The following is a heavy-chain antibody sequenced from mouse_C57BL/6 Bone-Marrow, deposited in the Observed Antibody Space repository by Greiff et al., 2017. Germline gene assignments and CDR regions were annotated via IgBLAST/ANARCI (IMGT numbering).Heavy chain of an antibody. CDR3: AREILRYAMDY. J-gene: IGHJ4*01. CDR1: GFTFSSYA. Sequence: EVKLMESGGGLVKPGGSLTLSCAASGFTFSSYAMSWVRQTPEKRLEWVATISDGGSYTYYPDNVKGRFTIARDNAKNNLYLQMSHLKSEDTAMYYCAREILRYAMDYWGQGTSVTVSS. V-gene: IGHV5-4*01. D-gene: IGHD1-1*01. CDR2: ISDGGSYT.